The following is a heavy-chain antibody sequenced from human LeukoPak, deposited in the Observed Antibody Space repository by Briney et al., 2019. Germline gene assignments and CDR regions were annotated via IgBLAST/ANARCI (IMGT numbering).Heavy chain of an antibody. CDR1: GXTVSRNY. Sequence: GGSLRLSWAASGXTVSRNYMSWVPQAPGKGQEWVSIIYNGVTTYYADSVKGRFTISGDDSRNTVYLQMNSLRAEDTALYYCARHQEEATAGKYYFDYWGQGTLVTVSS. CDR3: ARHQEEATAGKYYFDY. V-gene: IGHV3-53*01. J-gene: IGHJ4*02. D-gene: IGHD6-13*01. CDR2: IYNGVTT.